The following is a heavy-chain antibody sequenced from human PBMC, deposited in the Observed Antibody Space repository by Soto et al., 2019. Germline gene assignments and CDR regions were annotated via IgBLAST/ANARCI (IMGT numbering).Heavy chain of an antibody. Sequence: GGSLRLSCSVSGFPFSSYWMNWVRQAPGQELEWVANIKQDGSDKYYGDSVKGRFSVSRDNAKNSLYLQMNSLRAEDTAIYYCARGGSGHSYGKLECWGQGALVTVSS. CDR3: ARGGSGHSYGKLEC. CDR2: IKQDGSDK. CDR1: GFPFSSYW. V-gene: IGHV3-7*05. J-gene: IGHJ4*02. D-gene: IGHD5-18*01.